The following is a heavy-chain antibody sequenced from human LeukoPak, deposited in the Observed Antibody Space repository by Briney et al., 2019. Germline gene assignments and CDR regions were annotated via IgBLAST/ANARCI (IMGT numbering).Heavy chain of an antibody. Sequence: PSETLSLTCTVSGGSISSWTYYWGWIRQPPGKGLEWIGTIYYGGTNYYNPSLKSRVTISVDTSKNQFFLNLNSVTAADTAVYYCAYGSNSAADHWGQGTLVTVSS. J-gene: IGHJ4*02. CDR1: GGSISSWTYY. D-gene: IGHD4-23*01. CDR2: IYYGGTN. CDR3: AYGSNSAADH. V-gene: IGHV4-39*01.